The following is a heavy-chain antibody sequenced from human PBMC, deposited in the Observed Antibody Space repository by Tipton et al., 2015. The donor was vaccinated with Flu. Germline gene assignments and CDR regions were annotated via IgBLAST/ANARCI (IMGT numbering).Heavy chain of an antibody. CDR1: GGSISSSSYY. CDR3: ARREGTIQFDP. J-gene: IGHJ5*02. D-gene: IGHD3-3*01. CDR2: IYYSGST. V-gene: IGHV4-39*07. Sequence: TLPLTCTVSGGSISSSSYYWGWIRQPPGKGLEWIGSIYYSGSTYYNPSLKSRVTISVDTSKNQFSLKLSSVTAADTAVYYCARREGTIQFDPWGQGTLVTVSS.